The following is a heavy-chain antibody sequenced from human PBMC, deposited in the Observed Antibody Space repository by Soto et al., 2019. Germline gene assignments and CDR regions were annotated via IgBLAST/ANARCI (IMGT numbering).Heavy chain of an antibody. CDR1: GYTFTSYG. J-gene: IGHJ4*02. Sequence: GASVKVSCKASGYTFTSYGISWVRQAPGKGLEWVANIHGDGGKIYYVDSVKGRFTISRDNAKRSLYLQMNSLRAEDTAVYYCARDFYGGYTYGPGDYWGQGALVTVSS. CDR3: ARDFYGGYTYGPGDY. CDR2: IHGDGGKI. D-gene: IGHD5-18*01. V-gene: IGHV3-7*01.